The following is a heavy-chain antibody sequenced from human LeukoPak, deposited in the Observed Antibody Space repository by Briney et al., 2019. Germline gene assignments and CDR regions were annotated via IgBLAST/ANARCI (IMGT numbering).Heavy chain of an antibody. CDR1: GGSISSSSYY. CDR2: IYYSGST. D-gene: IGHD3-16*01. Sequence: PSETLSLTCTVSGGSISSSSYYWGWIRQPPGKGLEGIGSIYYSGSTYYNPSLKSRVTISVDTSKNQSSLKLSSVTAADTAVYYCARRGGGEWTHDYWGQGTLVTVSS. CDR3: ARRGGGEWTHDY. V-gene: IGHV4-39*01. J-gene: IGHJ4*02.